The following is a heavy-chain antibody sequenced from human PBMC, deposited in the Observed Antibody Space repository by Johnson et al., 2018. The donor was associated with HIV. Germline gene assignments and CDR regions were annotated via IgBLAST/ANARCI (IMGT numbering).Heavy chain of an antibody. Sequence: EVQLVESGGGVVRPGGSLTLSCVVSGFTFTEYGMSWVRQAPGKGLEWVSGINWNGGSTGYADSVKGRFTISRDNAKNSLYLQMKSLRAEDTAVYYCAREATVTLVHTWAVDIWGQGTMVTVSS. D-gene: IGHD4-17*01. CDR3: AREATVTLVHTWAVDI. J-gene: IGHJ3*02. V-gene: IGHV3-20*04. CDR1: GFTFTEYG. CDR2: INWNGGST.